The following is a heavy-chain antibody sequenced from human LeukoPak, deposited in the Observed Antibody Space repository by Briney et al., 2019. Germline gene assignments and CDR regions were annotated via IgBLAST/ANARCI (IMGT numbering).Heavy chain of an antibody. Sequence: EASVKVSCKASGYTFTSYGISWVRQAPGQGLEWMGWISAYNGNTNYAQKLQGRVTMTTDTSTSTAYMELRSLRSDDTAVYYCARGGATVVTYDAFDIWGQGTMVTVSS. J-gene: IGHJ3*02. CDR2: ISAYNGNT. CDR1: GYTFTSYG. D-gene: IGHD4-23*01. CDR3: ARGGATVVTYDAFDI. V-gene: IGHV1-18*01.